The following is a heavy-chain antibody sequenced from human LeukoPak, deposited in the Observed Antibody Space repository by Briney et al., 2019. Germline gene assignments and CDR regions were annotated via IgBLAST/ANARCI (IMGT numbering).Heavy chain of an antibody. CDR2: IYPGDSDT. CDR3: VRFGLTSSLDY. V-gene: IGHV5-51*01. CDR1: GYRLTSNW. Sequence: GESLKISCNISGYRLTSNWLGWMRQVPGKGLEWMGLIYPGDSDTRYSPSFQGQVTFSVDMSISTAYLQWSGLKTSDTAIYYCVRFGLTSSLDYWGQGTLVTVSS. J-gene: IGHJ4*02. D-gene: IGHD1-1*01.